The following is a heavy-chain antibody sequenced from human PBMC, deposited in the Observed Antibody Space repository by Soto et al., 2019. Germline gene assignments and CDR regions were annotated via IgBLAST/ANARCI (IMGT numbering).Heavy chain of an antibody. CDR2: IYPGNSNT. J-gene: IGHJ4*02. Sequence: GESLNISCKGSGYSFTHYWIGWVRQMPGTGLEWMGIIYPGNSNTRYSPSFEGQVTMSADKSINTAYLQWSSLRASDTAIYFCARPSDVGLASSFEYWGQGTQVTVSS. V-gene: IGHV5-51*01. CDR3: ARPSDVGLASSFEY. CDR1: GYSFTHYW.